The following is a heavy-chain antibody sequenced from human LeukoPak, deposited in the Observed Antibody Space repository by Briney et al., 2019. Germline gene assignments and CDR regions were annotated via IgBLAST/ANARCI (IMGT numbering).Heavy chain of an antibody. V-gene: IGHV1-18*01. D-gene: IGHD6-19*01. CDR1: GYTFTSYS. CDR2: ISAYNGNT. Sequence: ASVKVSCKASGYTFTSYSISWVRQAPGQGLEWMGWISAYNGNTNYAQKLQGRVTMTTDTSTSTAYMELRSLRSDDTAVYYCARLYSSGWYTYYYYYYMDVWGKGTTVTVSS. CDR3: ARLYSSGWYTYYYYYYMDV. J-gene: IGHJ6*03.